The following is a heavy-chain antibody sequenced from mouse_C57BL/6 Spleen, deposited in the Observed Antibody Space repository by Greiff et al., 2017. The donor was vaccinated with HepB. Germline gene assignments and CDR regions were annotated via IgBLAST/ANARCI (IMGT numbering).Heavy chain of an antibody. V-gene: IGHV7-1*01. CDR3: ARDGGLGNFDY. CDR2: SRNKANDYTT. Sequence: EVKLMESGGGLVQSGRSLRLSCATSGFTFSDFYMEWVRQAPGKGLEWIAASRNKANDYTTEYSASVKGRFIVSRDTSQSILYLQMNALRAEDTAIYYGARDGGLGNFDYWGQGTTLTVSS. CDR1: GFTFSDFY. J-gene: IGHJ2*01. D-gene: IGHD4-1*01.